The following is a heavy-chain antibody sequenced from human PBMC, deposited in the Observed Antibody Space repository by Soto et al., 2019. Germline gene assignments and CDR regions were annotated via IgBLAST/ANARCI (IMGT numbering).Heavy chain of an antibody. V-gene: IGHV3-23*01. D-gene: IGHD3-10*01. CDR1: GFTFSSYA. CDR2: ISGSGGST. J-gene: IGHJ5*02. CDR3: AKDRGYYYGSGSYYWFDP. Sequence: GGSLRLSCAASGFTFSSYAMSWVRQAPGKGLEWVSAISGSGGSTYYADSVKGRFTISRDNSKNTLYLQMNSLRAEDTAVYYCAKDRGYYYGSGSYYWFDPWGQGTLVTVS.